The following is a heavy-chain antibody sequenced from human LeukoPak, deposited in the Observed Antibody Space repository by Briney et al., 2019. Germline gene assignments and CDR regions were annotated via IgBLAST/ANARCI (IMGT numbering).Heavy chain of an antibody. D-gene: IGHD2-2*02. Sequence: GGSLRLSCVASGFTFSSYAMSWVRQAAGKGLEWVSSTSSSGETTYYADSVKGRFTISRDNSRNTLYLQMNSLRAEDTAVYYCARGVYQLLYAFDIWGQGKMVTVSS. CDR1: GFTFSSYA. V-gene: IGHV3-23*01. CDR2: TSSSGETT. J-gene: IGHJ3*02. CDR3: ARGVYQLLYAFDI.